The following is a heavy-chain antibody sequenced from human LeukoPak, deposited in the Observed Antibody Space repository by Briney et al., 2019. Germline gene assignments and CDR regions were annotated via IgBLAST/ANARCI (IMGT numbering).Heavy chain of an antibody. CDR1: GGSINYDY. CDR2: VHYSGAT. V-gene: IGHV4-59*08. CDR3: ATLRGASTAVFDS. Sequence: SETLSLTCTVSGGSINYDYWSWIRQSPGKRLEWIGYVHYSGATNYSPSLNSRVTISVDTSKNQFSLKLSSVTAADTALYYCATLRGASTAVFDSWGQGTLVTVSS. D-gene: IGHD2-21*02. J-gene: IGHJ4*02.